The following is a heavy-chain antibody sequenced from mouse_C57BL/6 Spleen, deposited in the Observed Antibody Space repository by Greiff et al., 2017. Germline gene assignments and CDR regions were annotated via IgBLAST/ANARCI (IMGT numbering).Heavy chain of an antibody. CDR3: ARGEYLRGFAY. CDR1: GYTFTDYY. D-gene: IGHD5-1*01. CDR2: INPYNGGT. Sequence: EFQLQQSGPVLVKPGASVKMSCKASGYTFTDYYMNWVKQSHGKSLEWIGVINPYNGGTSYNQKFKGKATLTVDKSSSTAYMELNSLTSEDSAVYYCARGEYLRGFAYWGQGTLVTVSA. V-gene: IGHV1-19*01. J-gene: IGHJ3*01.